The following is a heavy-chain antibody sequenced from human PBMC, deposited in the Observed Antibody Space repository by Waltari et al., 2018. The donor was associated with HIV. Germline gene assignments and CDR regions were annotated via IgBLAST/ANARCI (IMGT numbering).Heavy chain of an antibody. D-gene: IGHD1-26*01. V-gene: IGHV3-11*05. J-gene: IGHJ4*02. Sequence: QVQLVESAGGLVKPGGSLRLPCAASGFTFSDSYMSWIRQAAGKGLDWISYIISSSTYTKYADSVKGRFTIARDDAKSSLSLQMNSLRAEDTAVYYCAREVVGATRGHFDYWGQGTLVTVSS. CDR1: GFTFSDSY. CDR2: IISSSTYT. CDR3: AREVVGATRGHFDY.